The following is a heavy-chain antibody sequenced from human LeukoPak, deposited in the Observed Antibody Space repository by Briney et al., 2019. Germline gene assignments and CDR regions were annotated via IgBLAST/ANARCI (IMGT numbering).Heavy chain of an antibody. Sequence: QSGGSLKLSCAASGFSFSTAWMSWVRQAPGRGLEWVSAISDSGGSTYYADSVRGRFTISRDNSKNTLYLQMYSLRAEDTAIYYCARDYGIDYWGQGTLVTVSS. CDR1: GFSFSTAW. V-gene: IGHV3-23*01. J-gene: IGHJ4*02. D-gene: IGHD4-17*01. CDR3: ARDYGIDY. CDR2: ISDSGGST.